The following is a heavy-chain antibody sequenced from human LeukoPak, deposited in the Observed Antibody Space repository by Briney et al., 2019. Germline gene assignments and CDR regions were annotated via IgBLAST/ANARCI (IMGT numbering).Heavy chain of an antibody. V-gene: IGHV3-33*06. J-gene: IGHJ4*02. Sequence: PGGSLRLSCAASGFTFSSYAMSWVRQAPGKGLEWVAVIWYDGSNKYYADSVKGRFTISRDNSKNTLYLQMNSLRAEDTAVYYCAKDSPPIAAAATNYFDYWGQGTLVTVSS. CDR3: AKDSPPIAAAATNYFDY. D-gene: IGHD6-13*01. CDR2: IWYDGSNK. CDR1: GFTFSSYA.